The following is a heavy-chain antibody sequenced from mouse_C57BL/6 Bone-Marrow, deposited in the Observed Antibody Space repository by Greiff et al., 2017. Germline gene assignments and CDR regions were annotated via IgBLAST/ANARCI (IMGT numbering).Heavy chain of an antibody. D-gene: IGHD3-1*01. CDR3: ARSGDSYYFDY. CDR2: IDPSDSYT. J-gene: IGHJ2*01. Sequence: QVQLQQPGAELVRPGTSVKLSCKASGYTFTSYWMHWVQQRPGQGLEWIGVIDPSDSYTKYNKKFKGKSTVSVDTSSSTAYMQLSSLTSEDSAVYYCARSGDSYYFDYWGQGTTLTVSS. CDR1: GYTFTSYW. V-gene: IGHV1-59*01.